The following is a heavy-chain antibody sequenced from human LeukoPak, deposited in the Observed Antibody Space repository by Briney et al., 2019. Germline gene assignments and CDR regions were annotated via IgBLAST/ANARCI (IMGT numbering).Heavy chain of an antibody. CDR1: GYTFTSYS. V-gene: IGHV1-18*01. D-gene: IGHD2-15*01. CDR2: ISAYNGNT. CDR3: ARASYCSGGSCYSDY. Sequence: GASVKVSCKASGYTFTSYSISWVRQAPGQGLEWMGWISAYNGNTICAQKVKGRVTMTTDTSTSTAYMELRSLKSDGTAVYYCARASYCSGGSCYSDYWGQGTLVTVSS. J-gene: IGHJ4*02.